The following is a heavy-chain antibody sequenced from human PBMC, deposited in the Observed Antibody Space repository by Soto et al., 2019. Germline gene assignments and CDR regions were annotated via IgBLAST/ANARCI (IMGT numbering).Heavy chain of an antibody. J-gene: IGHJ4*02. D-gene: IGHD1-1*01. V-gene: IGHV3-23*01. CDR2: INKSGGSR. Sequence: GGSLRLSCEASGFTFNTFAMTWVRQAPGRGLEWVSRINKSGGSRYYADSVRGRFTVSRDNSKNTLYLQMNSSRDEDTAIYYCAKGAEMPTIPFDYWGQGALVTVSS. CDR1: GFTFNTFA. CDR3: AKGAEMPTIPFDY.